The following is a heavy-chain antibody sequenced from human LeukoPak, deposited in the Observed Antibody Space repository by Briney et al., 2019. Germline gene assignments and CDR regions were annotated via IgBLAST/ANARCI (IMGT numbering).Heavy chain of an antibody. Sequence: GASLKISCMGSGYSFSSYWIGWVRQMPGKGLEWMWIIHPGDSDTRYSPTFQVPVTISVAKSISTAHLQWSSIKASDTAIFYCARAGTGFYVMDVWGQGTTVTVSS. CDR1: GYSFSSYW. V-gene: IGHV5-51*01. CDR2: IHPGDSDT. D-gene: IGHD3-10*01. CDR3: ARAGTGFYVMDV. J-gene: IGHJ6*02.